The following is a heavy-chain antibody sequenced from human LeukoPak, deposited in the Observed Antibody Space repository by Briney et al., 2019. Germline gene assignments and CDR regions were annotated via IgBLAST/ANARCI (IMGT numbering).Heavy chain of an antibody. Sequence: GESLKISCKGSGYSFTTYWIGWVRQLPGKGLEWMGIIYVGDSDTRYSPSFQGQVTMSAGKSISTAYTQWSSPRASDPAMYYCARGGYYDSSGYYPFAFDIWGQGTMVTVSS. J-gene: IGHJ3*02. CDR1: GYSFTTYW. D-gene: IGHD3-22*01. CDR3: ARGGYYDSSGYYPFAFDI. CDR2: IYVGDSDT. V-gene: IGHV5-51*01.